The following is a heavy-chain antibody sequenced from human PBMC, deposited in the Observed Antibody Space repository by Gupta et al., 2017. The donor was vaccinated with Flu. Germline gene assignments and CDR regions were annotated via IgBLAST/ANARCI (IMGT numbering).Heavy chain of an antibody. V-gene: IGHV3-74*01. D-gene: IGHD2-15*01. CDR1: GFTFSSYW. CDR3: ARVYSSGYCSGGNCYSDY. Sequence: EVQLVESGGGLVQPGESLRVSCAASGFTFSSYWMHWVRQAPGKGLVWVSRINSDGSSKNYADSVKGRFTISRDNAENTLYLQMNSLRAEDTAVYYGARVYSSGYCSGGNCYSDYWGPGTLVTVSS. J-gene: IGHJ4*02. CDR2: INSDGSSK.